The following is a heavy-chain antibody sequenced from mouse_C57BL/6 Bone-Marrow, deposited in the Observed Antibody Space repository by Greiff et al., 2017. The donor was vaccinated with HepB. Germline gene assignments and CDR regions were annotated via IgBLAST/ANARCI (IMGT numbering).Heavy chain of an antibody. CDR1: GFTFSNYW. D-gene: IGHD2-4*01. CDR3: TGLRRGYAMDY. CDR2: IRLKSDNYAT. V-gene: IGHV6-3*01. Sequence: EVQLVESGGGLVQPGGSMKLSCVASGFTFSNYWMNWVRQSPEKGLEWVAQIRLKSDNYATHYAESVKGRFTISRDDSKSSVYLQMNNLRAEDTGIYYCTGLRRGYAMDYWGQGTSVTVSS. J-gene: IGHJ4*01.